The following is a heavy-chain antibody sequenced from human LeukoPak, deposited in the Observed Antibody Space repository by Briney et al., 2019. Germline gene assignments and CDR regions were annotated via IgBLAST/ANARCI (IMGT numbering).Heavy chain of an antibody. D-gene: IGHD2-15*01. CDR1: GYSISSGYY. J-gene: IGHJ4*02. CDR3: ARVRVAATQGEGYYFDY. CDR2: IYHSGST. Sequence: SETLSLTCTVSGYSISSGYYWGWIRQPPGKGLEWIGSIYHSGSTYYNPSLKSRVTISVDTSKNQFSLKLSSVTAADTAVYYCARVRVAATQGEGYYFDYWGQGTLVTVSS. V-gene: IGHV4-38-2*02.